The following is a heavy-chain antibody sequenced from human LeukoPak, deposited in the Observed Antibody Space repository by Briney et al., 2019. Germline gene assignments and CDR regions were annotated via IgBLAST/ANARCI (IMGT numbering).Heavy chain of an antibody. CDR2: IYYSGST. CDR1: GGSISSFY. J-gene: IGHJ4*02. CDR3: ARRAGSYSHSYDY. D-gene: IGHD2-15*01. Sequence: SETLSLTCTVSGGSISSFYWSWIRQPPWKGLEWIGYIYYSGSTYYNPSLKSRVTISVDTSKNQFSLRLNSVTAADTAVYYCARRAGSYSHSYDYWGQGTLVTVSS. V-gene: IGHV4-59*01.